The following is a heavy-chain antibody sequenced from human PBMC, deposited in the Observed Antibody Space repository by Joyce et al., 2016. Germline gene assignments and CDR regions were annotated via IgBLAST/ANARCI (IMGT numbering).Heavy chain of an antibody. CDR3: ATGRGDYCVMDV. D-gene: IGHD3-10*01. CDR1: GFTFDDYA. Sequence: EVQLVESGGGLVQPGRSLRLSCAASGFTFDDYAVHWVRQAPGKGLEWVSGIRWNSSTIGYADSVKGRFAISRDNAKKSLYLQMNNLKPEDTALYYCATGRGDYCVMDVWGRGTSVTVSS. V-gene: IGHV3-9*01. J-gene: IGHJ6*02. CDR2: IRWNSSTI.